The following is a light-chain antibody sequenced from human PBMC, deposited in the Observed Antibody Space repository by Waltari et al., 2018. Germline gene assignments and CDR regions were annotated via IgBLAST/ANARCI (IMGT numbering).Light chain of an antibody. CDR3: SSFTSSSTGI. Sequence: QSALTQPASVSGSPGQSITISCTGTSGDVGGYDLVSWYQQHPGKAPKLMIYDATNRPSGVSDRFSASTSGNTASLTISDLRPEDEAEHYCSSFTSSSTGIFGSGTTVTVL. CDR2: DAT. V-gene: IGLV2-14*03. CDR1: SGDVGGYDL. J-gene: IGLJ1*01.